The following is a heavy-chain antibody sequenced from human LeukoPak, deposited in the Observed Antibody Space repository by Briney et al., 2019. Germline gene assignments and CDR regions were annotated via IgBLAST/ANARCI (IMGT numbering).Heavy chain of an antibody. D-gene: IGHD6-6*01. Sequence: GGSLRLSCAASGFTFRNHWMHWVRQTPGKGLVWVSRISSDGSSTTYADSVKGRFTISRDNAKNTLYLQMNNLRAEDTALYYCARDQRVTGRPDIDYWGQGTLVIVSS. V-gene: IGHV3-74*03. CDR3: ARDQRVTGRPDIDY. CDR2: ISSDGSST. J-gene: IGHJ4*02. CDR1: GFTFRNHW.